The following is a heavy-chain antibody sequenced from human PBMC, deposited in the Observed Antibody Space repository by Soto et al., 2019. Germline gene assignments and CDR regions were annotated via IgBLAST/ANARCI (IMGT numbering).Heavy chain of an antibody. CDR2: INEGGSEK. CDR1: GFPFSSFW. J-gene: IGHJ4*02. Sequence: PGGYLRLSCEASGFPFSSFWMSWVRQAPGKGLEWVANINEGGSEKYYVDSVRGRFTISRDNTKNSLSLQMNSLRAEDTALYYCAKGGHLDYWGQGTPVTGSS. CDR3: AKGGHLDY. V-gene: IGHV3-7*01.